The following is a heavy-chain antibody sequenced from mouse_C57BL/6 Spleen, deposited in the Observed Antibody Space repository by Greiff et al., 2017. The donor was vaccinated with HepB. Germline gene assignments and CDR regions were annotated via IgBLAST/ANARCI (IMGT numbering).Heavy chain of an antibody. V-gene: IGHV5-4*01. CDR1: GFTFSSYA. CDR2: ISDGGSYT. J-gene: IGHJ3*01. Sequence: EVHLVESGGGLVKPGGSLKLSCAASGFTFSSYAMSWVRQTPEKRLEWVATISDGGSYTYYPDNVKGRFTISRDNAKNNLYLQMSHLKSEDTAMYYCARGGIWFAYWGQGTLVTVSA. CDR3: ARGGIWFAY.